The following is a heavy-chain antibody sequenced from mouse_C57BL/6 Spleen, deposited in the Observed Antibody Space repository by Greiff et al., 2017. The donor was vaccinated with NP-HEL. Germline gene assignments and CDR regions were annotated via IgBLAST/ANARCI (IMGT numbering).Heavy chain of an antibody. V-gene: IGHV1-55*01. CDR3: ARGWCH. D-gene: IGHD1-1*02. CDR2: LFPGSGST. CDR1: GYTFTRYW. Sequence: VQLQQPGAELVKPGASVTMSCKASGYTFTRYWITWVQPRPGPGLAWIGALFPGSGSTNSNEKFKSKATLTVDTSSSTAYMQLSSLTSEDSAVYYCARGWCHWGKGTSVTVSS. J-gene: IGHJ4*01.